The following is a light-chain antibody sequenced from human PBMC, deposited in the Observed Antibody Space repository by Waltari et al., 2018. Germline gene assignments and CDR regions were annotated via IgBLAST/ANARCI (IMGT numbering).Light chain of an antibody. V-gene: IGLV1-47*01. CDR2: KNN. CDR1: TSTIGGND. Sequence: QSVLTQPPSASGSPGQTIPISCSGSTSTIGGNDVYWYQHLPGTAPKLLIYKNNRRPSGVSERFSGSKSVTSASLAISGLRSEDEAYYYCATWDDSLSGVFGGGTKLTVL. CDR3: ATWDDSLSGV. J-gene: IGLJ3*02.